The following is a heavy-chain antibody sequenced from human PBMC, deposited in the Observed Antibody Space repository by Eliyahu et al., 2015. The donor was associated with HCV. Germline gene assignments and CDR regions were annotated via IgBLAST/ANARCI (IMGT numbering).Heavy chain of an antibody. V-gene: IGHV3-23*01. CDR2: ISGSGGST. Sequence: EVQLLESGGGLVXPGGSLRLSCAASGFXFXSYAXXWVRXAPGKGLEWVSAISGSGGSTYYADSVKGRFTISRDNSKNTLYLQMNSLRAEDTAVYYCAKDYDGYCSGGSCYTALDYWGQGTLVTVSS. CDR1: GFXFXSYA. D-gene: IGHD2-15*01. J-gene: IGHJ4*02. CDR3: AKDYDGYCSGGSCYTALDY.